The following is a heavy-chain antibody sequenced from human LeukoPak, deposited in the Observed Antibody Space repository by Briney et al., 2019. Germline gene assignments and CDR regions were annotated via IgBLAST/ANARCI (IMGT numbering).Heavy chain of an antibody. J-gene: IGHJ4*02. V-gene: IGHV4-59*01. Sequence: SETLSLTCTVSGGSISSYYWSWIRQPPGKGLEWIGFIYYSGTTNYNPSLKSRVTISVDTSKNQFSLKLSSVTATDTAVYFCARVHPYGDSFDYWGQGTLVTVSS. D-gene: IGHD4-17*01. CDR1: GGSISSYY. CDR3: ARVHPYGDSFDY. CDR2: IYYSGTT.